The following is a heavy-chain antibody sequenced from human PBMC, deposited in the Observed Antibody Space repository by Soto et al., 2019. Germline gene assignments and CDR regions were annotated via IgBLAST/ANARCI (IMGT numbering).Heavy chain of an antibody. CDR3: ASARWDY. CDR2: VNHDGST. J-gene: IGHJ4*02. V-gene: IGHV4-34*01. CDR1: GWSLPNNF. Sequence: PSGTPSPPRAFSGWSLPNNFWTWIRQPPGKGLDWIGEVNHDGSTNYHPSLRGRVTISIDTSKNQFSLKLSSVTAADTGVYYCASARWDYWGRGTLVTVSS.